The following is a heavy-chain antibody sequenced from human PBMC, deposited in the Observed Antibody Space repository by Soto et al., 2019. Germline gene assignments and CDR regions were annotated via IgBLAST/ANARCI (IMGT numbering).Heavy chain of an antibody. V-gene: IGHV4-59*01. CDR3: ARNIRAAAGPVSGYYYYGMDV. Sequence: SETLSLTCTVSGGSISSYYWSWIRQPPGKGLEWIGYIYYSGSTNYNPSLKSRVTISVDTSKNQFSLKLSSVTAADTAVYYRARNIRAAAGPVSGYYYYGMDVWGQGTTVTVSS. J-gene: IGHJ6*02. CDR1: GGSISSYY. D-gene: IGHD6-13*01. CDR2: IYYSGST.